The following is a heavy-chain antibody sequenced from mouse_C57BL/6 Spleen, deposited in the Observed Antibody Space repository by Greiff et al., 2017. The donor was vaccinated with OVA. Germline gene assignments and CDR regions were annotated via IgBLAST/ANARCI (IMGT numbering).Heavy chain of an antibody. V-gene: IGHV5-17*01. CDR2: ISSGSSTI. CDR3: ARQGLLHAMDY. CDR1: GFTFSDYG. D-gene: IGHD1-1*01. Sequence: EVNVVESGGGLVKPGGSLKLSCAASGFTFSDYGMHWVRQAPEKGLEWVAYISSGSSTIYYADTVKGRFTISRDNAKNTLFLQMTSLRSEDTAMYYCARQGLLHAMDYWGQGTSVTVSS. J-gene: IGHJ4*01.